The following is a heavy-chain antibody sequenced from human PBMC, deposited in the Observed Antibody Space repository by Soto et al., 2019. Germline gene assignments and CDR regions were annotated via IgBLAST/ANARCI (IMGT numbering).Heavy chain of an antibody. Sequence: EVQLLESGGGLVQPGGSLRLSCAASGFTFSSYAMSWVRQAPGKGLEWVSAISGSGGSTYYADSVKGRFTISRDNSKNTLYLQMNSLRAEDTAVYYCAKDFFPTTIFGVVIVYYYGMDVWGQGTTVTVSS. V-gene: IGHV3-23*01. CDR3: AKDFFPTTIFGVVIVYYYGMDV. CDR1: GFTFSSYA. J-gene: IGHJ6*02. D-gene: IGHD3-3*01. CDR2: ISGSGGST.